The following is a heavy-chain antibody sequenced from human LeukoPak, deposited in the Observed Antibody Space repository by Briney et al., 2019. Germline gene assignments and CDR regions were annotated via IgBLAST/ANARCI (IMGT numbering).Heavy chain of an antibody. J-gene: IGHJ4*02. CDR3: ASLAAAGIPCR. Sequence: GGSLRLSCAPSGFAFISYGMHWVRRDPGKGPVGVAFIRYDGTNEYYADSVKGRFTISRDNAGHSLYLQMNSLRAEDTAVYYCASLAAAGIPCRWGQGTLVTVSS. CDR1: GFAFISYG. D-gene: IGHD6-13*01. V-gene: IGHV3-30*02. CDR2: IRYDGTNE.